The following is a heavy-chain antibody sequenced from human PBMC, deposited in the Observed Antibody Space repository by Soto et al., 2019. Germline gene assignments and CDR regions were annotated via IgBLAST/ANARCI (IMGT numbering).Heavy chain of an antibody. V-gene: IGHV4-31*03. CDR1: GGSISSGGYY. CDR3: ARGTYYYDSSGYYYTGFDY. Sequence: SETLSLTCTVSGGSISSGGYYWSWIRQHPGKGLEWIGYIYYSGSTYYNPSLKGRVTISVDTSKNQFSLKLRSVTAADTALYYCARGTYYYDSSGYYYTGFDYWGQGTLVTVSS. D-gene: IGHD3-22*01. J-gene: IGHJ4*02. CDR2: IYYSGST.